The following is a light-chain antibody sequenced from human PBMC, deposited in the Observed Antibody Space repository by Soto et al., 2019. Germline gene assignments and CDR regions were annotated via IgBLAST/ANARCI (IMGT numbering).Light chain of an antibody. CDR2: EVS. V-gene: IGLV2-8*01. J-gene: IGLJ1*01. CDR3: GSYAGSSSV. CDR1: RSDVGGSKF. Sequence: QSAPTQPPSASGSPGQSVTISCTGTRSDVGGSKFVSWYQQHPGKAPKLIIYEVSKRPSGVPNRFSGSKSGNTASLTVSGLQTEDEADYYCGSYAGSSSVFGTGTKVTVL.